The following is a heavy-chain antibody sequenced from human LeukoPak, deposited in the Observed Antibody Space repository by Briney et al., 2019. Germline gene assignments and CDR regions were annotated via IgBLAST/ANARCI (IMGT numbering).Heavy chain of an antibody. J-gene: IGHJ6*03. V-gene: IGHV3-23*01. CDR3: AKDPPGDIVVVPEENYYMDV. CDR2: ISGSGGST. D-gene: IGHD2-2*01. CDR1: GFTFSSYA. Sequence: PGGSLRLSCAASGFTFSSYAMSWVRQAPGKGLEWVSAISGSGGSTYYADSVKGRFTISRDNSKNTLYLQMNSLRAEDTAMYYCAKDPPGDIVVVPEENYYMDVWGKGTTVTVSS.